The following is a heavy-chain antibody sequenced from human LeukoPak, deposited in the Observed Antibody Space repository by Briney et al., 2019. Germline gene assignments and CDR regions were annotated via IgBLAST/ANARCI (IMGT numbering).Heavy chain of an antibody. CDR2: ISAYNGNT. CDR1: GYTFSSYG. D-gene: IGHD6-13*01. V-gene: IGHV1-18*04. Sequence: ASVTVSCMASGYTFSSYGFSWVRQAPGKGLEWMGLISAYNGNTNYAQRLQGRVTMTTDTSTSTAYMELRILRSDDTAVYYCARDEDSSSWDYWGKGTLVTVSS. J-gene: IGHJ4*02. CDR3: ARDEDSSSWDY.